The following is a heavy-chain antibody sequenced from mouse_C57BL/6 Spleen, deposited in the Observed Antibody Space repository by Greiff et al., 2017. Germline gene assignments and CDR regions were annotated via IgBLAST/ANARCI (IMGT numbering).Heavy chain of an antibody. V-gene: IGHV1-64*01. CDR2: IHPNSGST. Sequence: QVQLQQPGAELVKPGASVKLSCKASGYTFTSYWMHWVKQRTGQGLEWIGMIHPNSGSTNYNEKFKSKATLTVEESSSTAYMQLSSLTSEDSAVYYCARDKDYGLYYAMDYWGQGTSVTVSA. CDR3: ARDKDYGLYYAMDY. CDR1: GYTFTSYW. J-gene: IGHJ4*01. D-gene: IGHD2-4*01.